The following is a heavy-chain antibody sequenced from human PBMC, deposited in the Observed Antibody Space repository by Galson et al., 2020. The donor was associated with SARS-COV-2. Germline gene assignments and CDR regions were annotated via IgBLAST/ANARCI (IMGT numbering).Heavy chain of an antibody. CDR2: IRSSSGTI. V-gene: IGHV3-48*04. Sequence: GGSLRLSCAASGFTFSSYTMNWVRQTPVKGLELVAYIRSSSGTIYYADSVKGRFTISRDNAKSSLYLQLNSLRVEDTAVYYCARERLEYWGQGTLVTVCS. CDR1: GFTFSSYT. J-gene: IGHJ4*02. D-gene: IGHD1-1*01. CDR3: ARERLEY.